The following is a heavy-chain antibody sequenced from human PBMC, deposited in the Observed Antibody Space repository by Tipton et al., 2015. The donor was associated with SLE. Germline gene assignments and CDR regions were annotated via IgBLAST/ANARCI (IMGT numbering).Heavy chain of an antibody. CDR2: IYFSGYT. J-gene: IGHJ1*01. Sequence: TLSLTCTVSGDSISGSDYFWGWIRQPPGKGLEWIGNIYFSGYTSYNPSLKSRVTISVDTSRNQFSLRLNSVTAADTAVYYCATNGHGETYEFFTEYLRHWGQGTLVTVSS. CDR3: ATNGHGETYEFFTEYLRH. D-gene: IGHD5-12*01. CDR1: GDSISGSDYF. V-gene: IGHV4-39*01.